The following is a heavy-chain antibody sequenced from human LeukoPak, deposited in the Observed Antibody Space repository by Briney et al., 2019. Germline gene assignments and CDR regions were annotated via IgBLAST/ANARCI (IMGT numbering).Heavy chain of an antibody. CDR1: GFTFTSYS. V-gene: IGHV3-73*01. J-gene: IGHJ4*02. CDR2: IRSKANSYAT. CDR3: TGYTNYVGFDY. Sequence: GGSLRLSCAASGFTFTSYSMNWVRQASGKGLEWVGRIRSKANSYATAYAASVKGRFTISRDDSKNTAYLQMNSLKTEDTAVYYCTGYTNYVGFDYWGQGTLVTVSS. D-gene: IGHD4-11*01.